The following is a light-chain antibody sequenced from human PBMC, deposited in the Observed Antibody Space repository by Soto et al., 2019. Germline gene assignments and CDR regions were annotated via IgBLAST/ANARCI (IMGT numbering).Light chain of an antibody. J-gene: IGLJ1*01. CDR2: DVS. CDR3: RSYTSSSPYV. Sequence: QSVLTQPASVSGSPGQSITISRTGTSSDVGGYNYVSWYQQHPGKAPKLMIYDVSNRPSGVSNRFSGSKSGNTASLTISGLQAEDEADYYCRSYTSSSPYVFGTGTKVTVL. CDR1: SSDVGGYNY. V-gene: IGLV2-14*01.